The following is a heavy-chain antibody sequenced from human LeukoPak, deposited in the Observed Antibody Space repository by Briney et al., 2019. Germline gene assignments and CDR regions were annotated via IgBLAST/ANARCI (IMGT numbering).Heavy chain of an antibody. Sequence: PSETLSLTCTVSGGSISSYYWSWIRQPPGKGLEWMGYMYYSGGTNYNPSLKSRVTISVDTSKNQFSMKLSSVTAADTAVYYCARGNVLRYFDWDYWGQGTLVTVSS. J-gene: IGHJ4*02. V-gene: IGHV4-59*01. CDR1: GGSISSYY. CDR3: ARGNVLRYFDWDY. D-gene: IGHD3-9*01. CDR2: MYYSGGT.